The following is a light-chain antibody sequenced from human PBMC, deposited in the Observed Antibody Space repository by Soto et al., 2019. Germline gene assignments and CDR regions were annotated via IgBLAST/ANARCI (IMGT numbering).Light chain of an antibody. J-gene: IGLJ2*01. CDR1: SGHTSYA. CDR2: LNSDGSH. Sequence: QPVLTQSPSASASLGASVKLTCTLSSGHTSYAIAWHQQQPEKGPRYLMKLNSDGSHSKGAGIPDRFSGSSSGAERYLTTSSLQSEDGPDYSCQTWGTGIVVFGGGTKVTFL. V-gene: IGLV4-69*01. CDR3: QTWGTGIVV.